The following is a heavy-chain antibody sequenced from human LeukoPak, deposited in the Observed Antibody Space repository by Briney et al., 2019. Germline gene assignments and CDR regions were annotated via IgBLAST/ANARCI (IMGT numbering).Heavy chain of an antibody. CDR2: IYSAGST. CDR1: GFTVSSNY. J-gene: IGHJ4*02. V-gene: IGHV3-53*01. Sequence: GGSLRLSCAASGFTVSSNYMSWVRQAPGKGLEWVSFIYSAGSTYYADSVKGRFTISRDNSKNTLYLQMNSLRVEDTAVYYCAQHMSRASHPFDYWGQGTLVTVSS. D-gene: IGHD5/OR15-5a*01. CDR3: AQHMSRASHPFDY.